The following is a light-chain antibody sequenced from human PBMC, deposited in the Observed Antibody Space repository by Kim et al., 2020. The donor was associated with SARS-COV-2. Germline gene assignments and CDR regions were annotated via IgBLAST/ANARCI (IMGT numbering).Light chain of an antibody. V-gene: IGKV1-5*03. J-gene: IGKJ2*01. CDR2: KAS. CDR3: QQYKSNSPYT. CDR1: QSIGTW. Sequence: DIQMTQSPSTLSASVGDRVTITCRASQSIGTWLVWYQQKPGKAPKLLIYKASNLESGVPSRFSGSGAETVFTLTINSLQPDDFATYYCQQYKSNSPYTFGQGTKLEIK.